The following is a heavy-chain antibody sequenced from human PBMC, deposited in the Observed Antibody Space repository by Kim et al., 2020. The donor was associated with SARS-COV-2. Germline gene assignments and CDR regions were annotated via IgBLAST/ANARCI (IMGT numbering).Heavy chain of an antibody. V-gene: IGHV3-30*18. J-gene: IGHJ4*02. D-gene: IGHD2-2*01. CDR1: GFTFSSYG. Sequence: GGSLRLSCAASGFTFSSYGMHWVRQAPGKGLEWVAFISYDGGKKFYADSMEGRFTVSRDNSKNTLYLQMNSLGPEDTATYYCAKTRVPAAILYLDSWGQGTLITVSS. CDR3: AKTRVPAAILYLDS. CDR2: ISYDGGKK.